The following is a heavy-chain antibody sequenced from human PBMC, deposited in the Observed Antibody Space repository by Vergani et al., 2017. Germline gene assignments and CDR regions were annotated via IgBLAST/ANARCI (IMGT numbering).Heavy chain of an antibody. D-gene: IGHD4/OR15-4a*01. CDR3: SGGKDHGTYNPPLDP. V-gene: IGHV4-34*01. Sequence: QVQLQQWGAGLLKPSETLSLTCAVHGGSFSGYYWSWIRQPPGKGLEWIGEINHSGSTNYNQSLESRFTILLDTSRKQFSLRLNSVTAADTAVYYCSGGKDHGTYNPPLDPWGPGTRVTVSS. CDR1: GGSFSGYY. CDR2: INHSGST. J-gene: IGHJ5*02.